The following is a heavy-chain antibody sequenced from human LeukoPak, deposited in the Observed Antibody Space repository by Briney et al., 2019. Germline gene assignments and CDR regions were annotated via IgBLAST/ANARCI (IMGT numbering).Heavy chain of an antibody. Sequence: GGSLRLSCEASGFTFSSHWMSWVRQAPGKGLEWVAIIKQDGSEKAYVDSVTGRFTISRDNAKNSLYLQMNSLRDEDTAVYYCARDTSAWRYGMDVWGQGTTVTVSS. CDR1: GFTFSSHW. CDR3: ARDTSAWRYGMDV. CDR2: IKQDGSEK. D-gene: IGHD6-19*01. V-gene: IGHV3-7*01. J-gene: IGHJ6*02.